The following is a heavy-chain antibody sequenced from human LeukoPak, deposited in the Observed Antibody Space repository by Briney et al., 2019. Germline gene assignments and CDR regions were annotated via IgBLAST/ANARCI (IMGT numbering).Heavy chain of an antibody. J-gene: IGHJ5*02. Sequence: ASAKVSCKVSGYTLTELSMHWVRQAPGKGLEWMGGFDPEDGETIYAQKFQGRVTMTEDTSTDTAYMELSSLRSEDTAVYYCATIAAIPPNWFDPWGQGTLVTVSS. CDR3: ATIAAIPPNWFDP. CDR1: GYTLTELS. CDR2: FDPEDGET. D-gene: IGHD2-2*01. V-gene: IGHV1-24*01.